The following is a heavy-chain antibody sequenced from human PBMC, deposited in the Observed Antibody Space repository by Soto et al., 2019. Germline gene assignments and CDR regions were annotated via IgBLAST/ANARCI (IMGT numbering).Heavy chain of an antibody. V-gene: IGHV3-30*18. CDR1: GFTFSSYG. CDR2: ISYDGSNK. D-gene: IGHD3-22*01. Sequence: PGGSLRLSCAASGFTFSSYGMHWVRQAPGKGLEWVAVISYDGSNKYYADYVKGRFTISRDNSKNTLYLQMNSLRAEDTAVYYCAKDSALSHYYDSSGYLDYWGQGTLVTVSS. CDR3: AKDSALSHYYDSSGYLDY. J-gene: IGHJ4*02.